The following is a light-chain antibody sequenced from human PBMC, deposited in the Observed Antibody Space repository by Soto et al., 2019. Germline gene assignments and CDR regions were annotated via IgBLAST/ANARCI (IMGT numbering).Light chain of an antibody. V-gene: IGKV1-9*01. CDR3: QQLHSYPQP. CDR1: QGISSY. J-gene: IGKJ5*01. Sequence: DIQLTQSPSFLSASVGDRVTITCRASQGISSYLAWYQQKPGKAPKLLSYAASTLQSGVPSRFRGGGSVTEFTLTISSLQPEDFATYYRQQLHSYPQPFGQGTRLEIK. CDR2: AAS.